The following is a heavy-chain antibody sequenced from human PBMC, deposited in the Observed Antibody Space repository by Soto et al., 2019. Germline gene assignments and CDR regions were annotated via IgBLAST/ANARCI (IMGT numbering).Heavy chain of an antibody. J-gene: IGHJ4*02. CDR3: AKDSHITMVRGAVDY. CDR1: GFTFGPFW. Sequence: SLRLSCAASGFTFGPFWMHWVRQAPGKGLVWLSHINSDGSTIVYADSVKGRFTISRDNAKNSLYLQMNSLRAEDTALYYCAKDSHITMVRGAVDYWGQGTLVTVSS. D-gene: IGHD3-10*01. V-gene: IGHV3-74*01. CDR2: INSDGSTI.